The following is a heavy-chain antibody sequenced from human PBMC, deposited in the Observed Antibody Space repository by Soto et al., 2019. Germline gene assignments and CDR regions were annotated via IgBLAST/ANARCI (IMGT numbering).Heavy chain of an antibody. CDR2: IYPGDSDT. CDR3: ARTESGYSYGFADV. J-gene: IGHJ6*02. Sequence: GGALKIFCKGFGYSFTSYWIGRGGQMPWKGLEWMGIIYPGDSDTRYSPSFQGQVTISADKSISTAYLQWSSLKASDTAMYYCARTESGYSYGFADVWGQGTTVTVSS. CDR1: GYSFTSYW. V-gene: IGHV5-51*01. D-gene: IGHD5-18*01.